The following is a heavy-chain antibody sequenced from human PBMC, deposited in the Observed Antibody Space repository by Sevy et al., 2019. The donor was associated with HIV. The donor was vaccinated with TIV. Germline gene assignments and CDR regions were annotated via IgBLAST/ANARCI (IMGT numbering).Heavy chain of an antibody. V-gene: IGHV3-15*01. CDR3: TTDRRDTMIVVVSTYNWFDP. D-gene: IGHD3-22*01. J-gene: IGHJ5*02. Sequence: GGYLRLSCAASGFTFSNAWMSWVRQAPGKGLEWVGRIKSKTDGGTTDYAAPVKGRFTISRDDSKNTLYLQMNSLKTEDTAVYYCTTDRRDTMIVVVSTYNWFDPWGQGTLVTVSS. CDR1: GFTFSNAW. CDR2: IKSKTDGGTT.